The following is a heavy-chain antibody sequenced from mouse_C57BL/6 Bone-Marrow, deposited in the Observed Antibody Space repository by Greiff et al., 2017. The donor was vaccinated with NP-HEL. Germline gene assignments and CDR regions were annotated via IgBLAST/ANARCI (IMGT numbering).Heavy chain of an antibody. Sequence: EVQLQQSGPELVKPGASVKISCKASGYTFTDYYMNWVKQSHGKSLEWIGDINPNNGGTSYTQKFKGKATLTVDKSSSTAYMELRSLTSEDSAVYYCARGGYYYGSRDYWGQGTTLTVSS. CDR3: ARGGYYYGSRDY. CDR1: GYTFTDYY. J-gene: IGHJ2*01. D-gene: IGHD1-1*01. V-gene: IGHV1-26*01. CDR2: INPNNGGT.